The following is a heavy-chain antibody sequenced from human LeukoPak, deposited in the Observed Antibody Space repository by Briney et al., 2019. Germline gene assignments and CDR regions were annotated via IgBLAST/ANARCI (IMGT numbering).Heavy chain of an antibody. J-gene: IGHJ4*02. CDR3: ARGRDDSSGPTGGDYYLDY. CDR1: GGSFSGHY. CDR2: INHSGST. D-gene: IGHD3-22*01. V-gene: IGHV4-34*01. Sequence: PSETLSLTCAVYGGSFSGHYWSWIRQPPGKGLEWIGEINHSGSTNYNPSLKSRVTISVDTSKNQFSLKLSSVTAADTAVYYCARGRDDSSGPTGGDYYLDYWGQGTLVTVSS.